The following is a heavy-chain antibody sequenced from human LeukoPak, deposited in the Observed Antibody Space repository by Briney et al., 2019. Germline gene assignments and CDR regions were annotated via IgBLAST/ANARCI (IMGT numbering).Heavy chain of an antibody. Sequence: GGSLRLSCTASGFTFGDYVMSWFRQAPGTGLAWVGFIRNKAYGGTTEYAASVKGRFTISRDDSKSIAYLQMNSLKTEDAAVYYCTRGRTSLYYFDYWGQGTLVTVSS. CDR2: IRNKAYGGTT. CDR3: TRGRTSLYYFDY. CDR1: GFTFGDYV. D-gene: IGHD1-7*01. J-gene: IGHJ4*02. V-gene: IGHV3-49*03.